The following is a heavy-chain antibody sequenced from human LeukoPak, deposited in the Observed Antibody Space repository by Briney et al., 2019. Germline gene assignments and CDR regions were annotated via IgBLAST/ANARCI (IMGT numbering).Heavy chain of an antibody. J-gene: IGHJ4*02. V-gene: IGHV3-9*01. CDR3: AKAEPYYDFWSGYYDY. CDR1: GFTFDDYA. CDR2: ISWNSGSI. D-gene: IGHD3-3*01. Sequence: AGGSLRLSCAASGFTFDDYAMHWVRQAPGKGPEWVSGISWNSGSIGYADSVKGRFTISRDNAKNSLYLQMNSLRAEDTALYYCAKAEPYYDFWSGYYDYWGQGTLVTVSS.